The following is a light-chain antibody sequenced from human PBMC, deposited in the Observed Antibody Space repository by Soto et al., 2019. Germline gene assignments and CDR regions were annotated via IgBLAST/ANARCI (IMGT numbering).Light chain of an antibody. V-gene: IGKV3-20*01. CDR2: GAS. CDR3: QQYGSSPCT. CDR1: QSISSSS. Sequence: ELVLTQSPGTLSLSPGERATLSCRASQSISSSSLAWYQQKPGQAPRLLIYGASSRAAGIPDRFSGSGSGTDLTLTISRLQPEDFAVYYCQQYGSSPCTFGQGTKVEIK. J-gene: IGKJ1*01.